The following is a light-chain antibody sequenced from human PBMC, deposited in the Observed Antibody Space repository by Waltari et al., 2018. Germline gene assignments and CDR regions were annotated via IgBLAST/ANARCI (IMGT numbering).Light chain of an antibody. CDR1: SSDVGGYNY. CDR2: DVS. V-gene: IGLV2-14*03. Sequence: QSALTQPASVSGSPGQSITISCHGTSSDVGGYNYVSWYQQHPGKVPKLMIYDVSNRPSVVSKRFSCSKSGSTASLTSSGLQAEDEADYYCSSYTSSSTYVFGTGTKVTVL. CDR3: SSYTSSSTYV. J-gene: IGLJ1*01.